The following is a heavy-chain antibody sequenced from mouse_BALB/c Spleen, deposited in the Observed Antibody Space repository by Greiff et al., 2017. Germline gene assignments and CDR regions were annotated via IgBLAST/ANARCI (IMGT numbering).Heavy chain of an antibody. J-gene: IGHJ3*01. Sequence: EVMLVESGGGLVKPGGSLKLSCAASGFTFSDYYMYWVRQTPEKRLEWVATISDGGSYTYYPDSVKGRFTISRDNAKNNLYLQMSSLKSEDTAMYYCAGTTMITTTDAFAYWGQGTLVTVSA. CDR2: ISDGGSYT. CDR3: AGTTMITTTDAFAY. D-gene: IGHD2-4*01. V-gene: IGHV5-4*02. CDR1: GFTFSDYY.